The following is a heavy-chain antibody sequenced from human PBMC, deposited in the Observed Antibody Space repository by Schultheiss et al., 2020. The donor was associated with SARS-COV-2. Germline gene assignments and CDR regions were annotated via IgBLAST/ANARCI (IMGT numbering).Heavy chain of an antibody. CDR2: IYSGGST. Sequence: GGSLRLSCAASGFTVSSNYMSWVRQAPGKGLEWVSVIYSGGSTYYADSVKGRFTISRDNSKNSLYLQMNSLRAEDTAVYYCTRVPENYDFWSGSYYYYGMDVWGQGTTVTVSS. V-gene: IGHV3-53*01. J-gene: IGHJ6*02. CDR3: TRVPENYDFWSGSYYYYGMDV. CDR1: GFTVSSNY. D-gene: IGHD3-3*01.